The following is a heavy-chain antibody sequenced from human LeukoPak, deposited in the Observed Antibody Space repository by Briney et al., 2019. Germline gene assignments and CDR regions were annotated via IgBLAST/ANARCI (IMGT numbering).Heavy chain of an antibody. CDR2: IYYSGST. CDR3: ARRISSSWYYFDY. V-gene: IGHV4-39*01. CDR1: GGSISSSSYY. D-gene: IGHD6-13*01. J-gene: IGHJ4*02. Sequence: SETPSLTCTVSGGSISSSSYYWGWIRQSPGKGLEWIGSIYYSGSTYYNPSLKSRVTISVDTSKNQFSLKLSSVTAADTAVYYCARRISSSWYYFDYWGQGTLVTVSS.